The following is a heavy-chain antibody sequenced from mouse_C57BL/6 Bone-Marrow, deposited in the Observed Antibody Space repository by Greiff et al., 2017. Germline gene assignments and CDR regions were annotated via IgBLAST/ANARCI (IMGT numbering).Heavy chain of an antibody. D-gene: IGHD2-5*01. CDR1: GYSFTSYY. Sequence: VQLQQSGPELVKPGASVKISCKASGYSFTSYYIHWVKQRPGQGLEWIGWIYPGSGNTKYNEKFKGKATLTADTSSSTAYMQLSSLTSEDSAVYYCARSCYYSNPFAYWGQGTLVTVSA. V-gene: IGHV1-66*01. CDR2: IYPGSGNT. J-gene: IGHJ3*01. CDR3: ARSCYYSNPFAY.